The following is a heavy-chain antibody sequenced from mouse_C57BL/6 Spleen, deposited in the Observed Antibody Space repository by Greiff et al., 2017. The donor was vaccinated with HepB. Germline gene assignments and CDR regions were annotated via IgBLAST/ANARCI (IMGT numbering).Heavy chain of an antibody. CDR3: TRYYGYDVDYAMDY. Sequence: VKLQESGAELVRPGASVTLSCKASGYTFTDYEMHWVKQTPVHGLEWIGAIDPETGGTAYNQKFKGKAILTADKSSSTAYMELRSLTSEDSAVYYCTRYYGYDVDYAMDYWGQGTSVTVSS. J-gene: IGHJ4*01. D-gene: IGHD2-2*01. CDR1: GYTFTDYE. V-gene: IGHV1-15*01. CDR2: IDPETGGT.